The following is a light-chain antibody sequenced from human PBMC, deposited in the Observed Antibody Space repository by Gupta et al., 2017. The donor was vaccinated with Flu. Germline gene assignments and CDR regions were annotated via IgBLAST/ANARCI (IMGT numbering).Light chain of an antibody. CDR2: WAS. CDR1: QSLLYRSDNKNY. Sequence: DIEMTQSPDPLAVSLGERATINCKSNQSLLYRSDNKNYLAWYQQKPGQPPKLLIYWASSRQYGVPDRFSGSGSGTDFSLTISSLQAEDVAVYFCQQYYSPLLYTFGQGTKLEI. V-gene: IGKV4-1*01. CDR3: QQYYSPLLYT. J-gene: IGKJ2*01.